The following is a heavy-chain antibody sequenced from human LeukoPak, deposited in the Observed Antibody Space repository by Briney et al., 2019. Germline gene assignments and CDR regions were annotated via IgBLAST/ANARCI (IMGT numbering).Heavy chain of an antibody. D-gene: IGHD6-6*01. CDR3: ASTGILVFYYYYMDV. CDR2: IYHSGST. Sequence: SETLSLTCTGSGYSISSGYYWSWIRQPPGKGLEWIGSIYHSGSTYYNPSLKSRVTISVDTSKNQFSLKLSSVTAADTAVYYCASTGILVFYYYYMDVWGKGTTVSVSS. J-gene: IGHJ6*03. CDR1: GYSISSGYY. V-gene: IGHV4-38-2*02.